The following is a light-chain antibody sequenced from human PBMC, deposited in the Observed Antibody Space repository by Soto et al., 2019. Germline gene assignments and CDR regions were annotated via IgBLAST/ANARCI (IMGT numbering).Light chain of an antibody. V-gene: IGKV3-20*01. J-gene: IGKJ1*01. CDR1: RIIGHNY. CDR2: ATS. CDR3: QQFGISPWT. Sequence: DNVMTQSPDTLSVSPGDRATLSCRASRIIGHNYLAWYQQKRGQPPRLLIYATSTGATGIPDRFSGSGSVTNFTLTISRLEPEDFAVYYCQQFGISPWTFGQGTKVEIK.